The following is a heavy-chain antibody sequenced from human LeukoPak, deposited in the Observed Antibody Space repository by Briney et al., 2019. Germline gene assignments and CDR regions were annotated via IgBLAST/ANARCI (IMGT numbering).Heavy chain of an antibody. V-gene: IGHV3-66*01. D-gene: IGHD6-13*01. Sequence: PGGSLRLSCAASGLTVSHNDMSWVRQSPGKGLEWVSIIYSGGSTYYADSVKGRFIISRDSSKNTLDLQMNSLRADDTAVYYCARESAATGYFDYWGQGTLVTVSS. CDR3: ARESAATGYFDY. J-gene: IGHJ4*02. CDR1: GLTVSHND. CDR2: IYSGGST.